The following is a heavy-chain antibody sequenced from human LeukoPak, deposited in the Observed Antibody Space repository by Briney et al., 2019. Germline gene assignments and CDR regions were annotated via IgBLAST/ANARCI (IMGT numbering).Heavy chain of an antibody. D-gene: IGHD5-12*01. CDR2: INPNGGST. J-gene: IGHJ4*02. V-gene: IGHV1-46*01. CDR1: GYIFINYY. Sequence: ASVKVRCKASGYIFINYYIHWVRQAPGQGLEWMGIINPNGGSTRYAQKFQGRVTMTRDTSTSTIYMELSSLRSEDTAMYYCARGFRGGEYSGYDFLDYWGQGTLVTVSS. CDR3: ARGFRGGEYSGYDFLDY.